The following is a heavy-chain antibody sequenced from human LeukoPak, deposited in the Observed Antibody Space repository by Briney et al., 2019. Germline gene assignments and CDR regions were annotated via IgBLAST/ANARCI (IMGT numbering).Heavy chain of an antibody. CDR1: GYTLTELS. Sequence: ASVKVSCKVSGYTLTELSMHWVRQAPGKGLEWMGGFDPEDGETIYAQKFQGRVTMTEDTSTSTAYMELRSLRSDDTAVYYCARDYRSVVTGTTDYYGMDVWGQGTTVTVSS. CDR3: ARDYRSVVTGTTDYYGMDV. D-gene: IGHD1-7*01. CDR2: FDPEDGET. V-gene: IGHV1-24*01. J-gene: IGHJ6*02.